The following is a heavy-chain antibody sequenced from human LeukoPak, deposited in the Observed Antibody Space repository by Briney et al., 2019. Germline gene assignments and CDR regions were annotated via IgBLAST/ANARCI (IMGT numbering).Heavy chain of an antibody. CDR1: GGSFSGYY. Sequence: SETLSLTCAVYGGSFSGYYWSWIRQPPGKGLEWIGEINHSGSTNYNPSLKSRVTISVDTSKNQFSPKLSSVTAADTAVYYCARVIYSYGFATYFDYWGQGTLVTVSS. J-gene: IGHJ4*02. D-gene: IGHD5-18*01. CDR2: INHSGST. CDR3: ARVIYSYGFATYFDY. V-gene: IGHV4-34*01.